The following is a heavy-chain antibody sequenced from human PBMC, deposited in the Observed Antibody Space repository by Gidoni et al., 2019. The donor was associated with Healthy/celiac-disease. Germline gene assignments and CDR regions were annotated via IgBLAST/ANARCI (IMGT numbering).Heavy chain of an antibody. V-gene: IGHV3-7*03. D-gene: IGHD6-13*01. CDR3: ARVLAAAVFDAFDI. Sequence: EVQLVESGGGLVQPGGSLRLACAASGFTFRSYWMSWVRHAPGKGLEWVANIKQDGGEKYYVDSVKGRFTISRDNAKNSLYLQMNSLRAEDTAVYYCARVLAAAVFDAFDIWGQGTMVTVSS. J-gene: IGHJ3*02. CDR2: IKQDGGEK. CDR1: GFTFRSYW.